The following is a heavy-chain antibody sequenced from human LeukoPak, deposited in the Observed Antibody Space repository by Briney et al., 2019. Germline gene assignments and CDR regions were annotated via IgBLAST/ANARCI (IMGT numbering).Heavy chain of an antibody. CDR2: ISTSYSTI. Sequence: GGSLRLSCAASGFTFSTYSTHWVRQAPGKGLEWVSFISTSYSTIYADSVKGRFTISRDNAKNSVYLQMNSLRAEDTAVYYCARSHYYLDSWGQGTLVTVSS. J-gene: IGHJ4*02. CDR3: ARSHYYLDS. V-gene: IGHV3-48*01. CDR1: GFTFSTYS.